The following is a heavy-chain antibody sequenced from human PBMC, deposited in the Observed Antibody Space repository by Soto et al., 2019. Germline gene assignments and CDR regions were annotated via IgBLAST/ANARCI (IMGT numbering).Heavy chain of an antibody. CDR2: IIPIFGTA. D-gene: IGHD3-3*01. CDR1: GGTFSSYA. V-gene: IGHV1-69*13. Sequence: ASVKVSCKASGGTFSSYAISWVRQAPGQGLEWMGGIIPIFGTANYAQKFQGRVTITADESTSTAYMELSSLRSEDTAVYYCARVPLGYDFWSGYYTYYYYGMDVWGQGTTVTVSS. CDR3: ARVPLGYDFWSGYYTYYYYGMDV. J-gene: IGHJ6*02.